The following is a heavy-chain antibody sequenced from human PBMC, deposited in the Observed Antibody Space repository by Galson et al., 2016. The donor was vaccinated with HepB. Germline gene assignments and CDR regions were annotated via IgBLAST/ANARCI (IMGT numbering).Heavy chain of an antibody. J-gene: IGHJ3*02. CDR1: GGSISSGSYY. V-gene: IGHV4-61*02. CDR3: ARDGCLRGSCGYFDI. D-gene: IGHD2-15*01. CDR2: IYTSGST. Sequence: TLSLTCTVSGGSISSGSYYWSWIRQSAGKGLEWIGRIYTSGSTNYNPSLKSRVTISVDTSKNLFSLNLTSVTAADTAVYFCARDGCLRGSCGYFDIWGQGTMVSISS.